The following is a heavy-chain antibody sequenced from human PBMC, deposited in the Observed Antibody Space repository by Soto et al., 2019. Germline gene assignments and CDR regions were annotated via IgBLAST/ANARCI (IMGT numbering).Heavy chain of an antibody. D-gene: IGHD2-2*01. Sequence: GASVKVSCKASGYTFTSYGISWVRQAPGQGLEWMGWISAYNGNTNYAQKLQGRVTMTTDTSTSTAYMELRSLRSDDTAVYYCARDEYCSSTSCVEYYFDYWGQGTLVTVSS. CDR1: GYTFTSYG. J-gene: IGHJ4*02. V-gene: IGHV1-18*01. CDR2: ISAYNGNT. CDR3: ARDEYCSSTSCVEYYFDY.